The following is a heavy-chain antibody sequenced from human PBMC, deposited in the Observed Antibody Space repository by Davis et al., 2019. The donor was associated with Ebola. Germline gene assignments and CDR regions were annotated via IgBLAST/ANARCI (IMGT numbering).Heavy chain of an antibody. CDR2: INQDGSEK. CDR3: AREADSGGFRFDY. CDR1: GFTFDSYW. J-gene: IGHJ4*02. Sequence: GGSLRLSCAASGFTFDSYWMTWVRQAPGKGLEWVANINQDGSEKYYVDSVQGRFTISRDNAKSSLFLQMNSLRAEDTAVYYCAREADSGGFRFDYWGRGILVTVSS. D-gene: IGHD5-12*01. V-gene: IGHV3-7*01.